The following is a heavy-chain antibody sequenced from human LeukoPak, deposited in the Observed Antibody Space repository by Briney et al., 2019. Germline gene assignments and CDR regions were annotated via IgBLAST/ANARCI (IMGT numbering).Heavy chain of an antibody. CDR1: GYTFTRHD. J-gene: IGHJ4*02. CDR3: AREAAAGVYFEY. D-gene: IGHD6-13*01. V-gene: IGHV1-18*01. Sequence: ASVKVSCKASGYTFTRHDMSWVRQAPGQGLEWMGWISAYNGNTNYAHHLQGRVTMTTDTSTTTAYMELRSLRSDDTAVYYCAREAAAGVYFEYWGQGTLVTVSS. CDR2: ISAYNGNT.